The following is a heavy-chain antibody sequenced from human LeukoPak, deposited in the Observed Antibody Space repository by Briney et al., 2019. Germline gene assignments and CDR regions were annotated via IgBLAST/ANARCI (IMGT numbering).Heavy chain of an antibody. D-gene: IGHD2-2*01. Sequence: GGSLRLSCAGSGFTFSSYAMSWVRQAPGKGLEWVSAISGSGGSTYYADSVKGRFTISRDNSKNTLYLQMNSLRAEDTAVYYCAKDRTPYCSSTSCYGLVPSVDPWGQGTLVTVSS. CDR3: AKDRTPYCSSTSCYGLVPSVDP. CDR2: ISGSGGST. J-gene: IGHJ5*02. CDR1: GFTFSSYA. V-gene: IGHV3-23*01.